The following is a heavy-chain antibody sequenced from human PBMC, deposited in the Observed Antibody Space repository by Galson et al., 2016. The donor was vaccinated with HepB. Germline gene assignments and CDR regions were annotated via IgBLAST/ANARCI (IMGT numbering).Heavy chain of an antibody. V-gene: IGHV4-39*01. CDR1: GGSVSSSSFY. CDR3: ARTSITILGVVPVIGDFNY. Sequence: SETLSLTCTVSGGSVSSSSFYWGWLRQPPGKGLEWIGSIYYSGSTHFNPSLRSRVTISVDTSKNQFSLNLTSVTAADTAVYYCARTSITILGVVPVIGDFNYWGQGILVPVSS. CDR2: IYYSGST. J-gene: IGHJ4*02. D-gene: IGHD3-3*01.